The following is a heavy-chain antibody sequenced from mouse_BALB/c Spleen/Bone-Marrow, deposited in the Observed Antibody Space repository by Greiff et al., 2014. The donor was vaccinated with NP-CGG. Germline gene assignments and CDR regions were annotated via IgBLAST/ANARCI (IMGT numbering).Heavy chain of an antibody. D-gene: IGHD2-3*01. J-gene: IGHJ4*01. CDR2: ISSGGSYT. Sequence: EVHLVESGGGLVKPGGSLKLSCAASGFTFSSYTMSWVRQTPEKRLEWVATISSGGSYTNYPDSVKGRFTISRDNAKNTLYLQMSSLKSEDTAMYYCTRGSIYDGYYYAMDYWGQGTSVTVSS. CDR3: TRGSIYDGYYYAMDY. V-gene: IGHV5-6-4*01. CDR1: GFTFSSYT.